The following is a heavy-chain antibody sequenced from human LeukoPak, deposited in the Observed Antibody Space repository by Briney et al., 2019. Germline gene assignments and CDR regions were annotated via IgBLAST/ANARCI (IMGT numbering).Heavy chain of an antibody. CDR1: GGSFSGYY. CDR3: ARRTRIAAAGRPFDP. D-gene: IGHD6-13*01. Sequence: KSSETLSLTCAVYGGSFSGYYWSWIRQPPGKGLEWIGEINRSGSTNYNPSLKSRVTISVDTSKNQFSLKLSSVTAADTAVYYCARRTRIAAAGRPFDPWGQGTLVTVSS. CDR2: INRSGST. V-gene: IGHV4-34*01. J-gene: IGHJ5*02.